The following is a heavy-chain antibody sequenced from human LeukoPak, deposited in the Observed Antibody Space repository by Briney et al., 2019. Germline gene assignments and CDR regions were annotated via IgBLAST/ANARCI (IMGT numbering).Heavy chain of an antibody. D-gene: IGHD4/OR15-4a*01. CDR1: GYKFTDYW. V-gene: IGHV5-51*01. CDR3: ARHIGLTTRYFDY. Sequence: GESLKISCKGSGYKFTDYWIAWVRQMPGKGLEWMGMIYPRDSDTRYGPSFQGHVTISADKSIATAYLQWSSLKASDTAMYYCARHIGLTTRYFDYWGQGTLVTVSS. CDR2: IYPRDSDT. J-gene: IGHJ4*02.